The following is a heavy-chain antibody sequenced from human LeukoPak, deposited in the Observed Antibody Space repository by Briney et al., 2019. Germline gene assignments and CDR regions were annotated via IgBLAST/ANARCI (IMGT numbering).Heavy chain of an antibody. CDR3: ARRSGIAVAGAFDY. D-gene: IGHD6-19*01. Sequence: QPGGSLRLSCAASGFTFSNYAMRWVRQAPGKGLEWVSGISGSGDSTYYADSVKGRFTISRDNSKNTLCLQMNSLRAEDTAVYYCARRSGIAVAGAFDYWGQGTLVTVSS. V-gene: IGHV3-23*01. J-gene: IGHJ4*02. CDR1: GFTFSNYA. CDR2: ISGSGDST.